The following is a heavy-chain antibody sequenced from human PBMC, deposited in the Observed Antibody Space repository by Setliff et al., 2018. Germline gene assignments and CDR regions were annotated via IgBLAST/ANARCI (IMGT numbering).Heavy chain of an antibody. CDR3: ARDQWVRSPPLYFSYSMDV. D-gene: IGHD5-12*01. CDR1: GYSISSGHF. CDR2: IFHSGST. J-gene: IGHJ6*02. V-gene: IGHV4-38-2*02. Sequence: SETLSLTCGVSGYSISSGHFWGWIRQPPGKGLEWLGNIFHSGSTYYNPTLNSRVTVSLDTSKNQFSLKLTSMTAADTAVYYCARDQWVRSPPLYFSYSMDVWGQGTTVTVSS.